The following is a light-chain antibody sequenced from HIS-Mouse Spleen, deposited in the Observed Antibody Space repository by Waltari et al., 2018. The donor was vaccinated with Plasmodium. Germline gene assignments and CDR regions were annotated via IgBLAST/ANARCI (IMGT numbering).Light chain of an antibody. CDR2: QDS. CDR3: QAWDSSTVV. Sequence: SYELTQPPSVSVSPGQTDSITCSGDKLGDNYACWYQQKPGKSPVLVIYQDSKRPSGTPGLFSVSNSWNTATLTISGTQAMDEADYYCQAWDSSTVVFGGGTKLTVL. J-gene: IGLJ2*01. CDR1: KLGDNY. V-gene: IGLV3-1*01.